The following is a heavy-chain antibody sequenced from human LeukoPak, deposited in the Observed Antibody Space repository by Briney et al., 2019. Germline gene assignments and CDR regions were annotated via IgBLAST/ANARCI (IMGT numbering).Heavy chain of an antibody. J-gene: IGHJ6*02. CDR3: AKNVDTAMVIFYYYGMDV. V-gene: IGHV3-23*01. CDR2: ISGSGGST. CDR1: GFTFSSYA. Sequence: GGSLRLSCAASGFTFSSYAMSWVRQAPGKRLEWVSAISGSGGSTYYADSVKGRFTISRDNSKNTLYLQMNSLRAEDTAVYYCAKNVDTAMVIFYYYGMDVWGQGTTVTVSS. D-gene: IGHD5-18*01.